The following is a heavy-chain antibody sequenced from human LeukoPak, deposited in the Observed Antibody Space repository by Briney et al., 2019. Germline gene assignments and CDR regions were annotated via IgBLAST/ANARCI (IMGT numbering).Heavy chain of an antibody. V-gene: IGHV4-34*09. Sequence: SETLSLTCAVYGGSFSGYYWSWIRQPPGKGLEWIGYIYYSGSTYYNPSLRSRVTISVDTSKNQFSLKLSSVTAADTAVYYCASRSYGGPFDYWGQGTLVTVSS. CDR2: IYYSGST. CDR3: ASRSYGGPFDY. CDR1: GGSFSGYY. J-gene: IGHJ4*02. D-gene: IGHD4-23*01.